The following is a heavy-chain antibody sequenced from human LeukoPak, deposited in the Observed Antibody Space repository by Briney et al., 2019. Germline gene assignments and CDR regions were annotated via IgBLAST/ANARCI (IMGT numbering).Heavy chain of an antibody. J-gene: IGHJ6*03. V-gene: IGHV3-23*01. Sequence: GSLRLSCAASGFTFSSFGMSWVRQAPGKGLEWVSAISSTGGTAYYADSVKGRFTISRDNSKNTLYLQMNSLRAEDTAIYYCAKNGDRGAYCSGGSCYPYYYYNMDVWGKGTTVTISS. D-gene: IGHD2-15*01. CDR3: AKNGDRGAYCSGGSCYPYYYYNMDV. CDR2: ISSTGGTA. CDR1: GFTFSSFG.